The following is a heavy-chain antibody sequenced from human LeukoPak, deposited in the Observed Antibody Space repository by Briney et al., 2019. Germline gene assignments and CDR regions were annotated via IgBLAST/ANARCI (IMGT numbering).Heavy chain of an antibody. CDR2: ISSSSSTI. J-gene: IGHJ3*02. D-gene: IGHD4-17*01. Sequence: PGGSLRLSCAASGFTFSSYSMNWVRQAPGKGLEWVSYISSSSSTIYYAGSVKGRFTISRDNAKTSLYLQMNSLRAEDTAVYYCARDLYGSPLDAFDIWGQGTMVTVSS. CDR1: GFTFSSYS. V-gene: IGHV3-48*01. CDR3: ARDLYGSPLDAFDI.